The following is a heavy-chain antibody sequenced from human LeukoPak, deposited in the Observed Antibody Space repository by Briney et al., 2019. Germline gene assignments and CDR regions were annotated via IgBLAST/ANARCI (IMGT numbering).Heavy chain of an antibody. CDR1: GFTFSSFA. CDR2: ISDSGGNT. J-gene: IGHJ3*02. CDR3: AKDSRSCGGHDFDI. Sequence: GGSLRLSCAASGFTFSSFAMSWVRQAPGKGLEWVSAISDSGGNTYYTDSVKGRFTISRDNSESTLYLQMNSLRAEDTAVFYCAKDSRSCGGHDFDIWGQGTMVTVSS. D-gene: IGHD2-21*01. V-gene: IGHV3-23*01.